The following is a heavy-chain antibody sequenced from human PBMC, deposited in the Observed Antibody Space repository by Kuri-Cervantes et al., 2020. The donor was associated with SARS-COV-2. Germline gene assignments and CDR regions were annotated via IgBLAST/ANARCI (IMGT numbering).Heavy chain of an antibody. D-gene: IGHD3-22*01. V-gene: IGHV1-8*01. CDR1: GYTFTSYD. CDR2: MNPNSGNT. Sequence: ASVKVSCKASGYTFTSYDINWVRQATGQGLEWMGWMNPNSGNTGYAQKFQGRVTMTRNTSISTAYMELSSLRSEDTAVNYCATSFSVYGGYSFDYWGQGTLVTVSS. CDR3: ATSFSVYGGYSFDY. J-gene: IGHJ4*02.